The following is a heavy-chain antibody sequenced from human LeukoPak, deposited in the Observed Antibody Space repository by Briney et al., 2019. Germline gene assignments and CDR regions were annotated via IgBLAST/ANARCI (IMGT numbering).Heavy chain of an antibody. CDR3: ARVGYTNSFGYYYYYMDV. CDR1: GFTFSSYS. CDR2: ISGSGTYI. V-gene: IGHV3-21*01. D-gene: IGHD4-11*01. Sequence: PGGSLRLSCAASGFTFSSYSMTWVRQAPGKGLEWVSSISGSGTYIYYADSVQGRFTISRDNAKNSLYLQMNNLRAEDTAVYYCARVGYTNSFGYYYYYMDVWAKGTMVTVSS. J-gene: IGHJ6*03.